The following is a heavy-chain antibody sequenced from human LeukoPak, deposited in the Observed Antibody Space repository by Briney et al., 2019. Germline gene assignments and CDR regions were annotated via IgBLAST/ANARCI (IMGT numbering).Heavy chain of an antibody. CDR2: IWYDGSNK. J-gene: IGHJ4*02. Sequence: GGSLRLSCAASGFTFSSYGMHWVRQAPGKGLEWVAVIWYDGSNKYYADSVKGRFTISRDNSKNTLYLQMNSLRAEDTAVYYCARDRRWLQCFDYWGQGTLVTVSS. D-gene: IGHD5-12*01. CDR1: GFTFSSYG. V-gene: IGHV3-30*19. CDR3: ARDRRWLQCFDY.